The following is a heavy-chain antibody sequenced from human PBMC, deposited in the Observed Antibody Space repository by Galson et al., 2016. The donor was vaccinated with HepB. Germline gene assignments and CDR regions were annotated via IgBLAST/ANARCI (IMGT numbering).Heavy chain of an antibody. J-gene: IGHJ4*02. CDR1: GASITSRDW. D-gene: IGHD1-26*01. V-gene: IGHV4-4*02. Sequence: SETLSLTCGVSGASITSRDWWTWVRQPPGKGLEWIGQVYHSGTTNYSPSLKSRATISVDNSKNQFSLMLSSVTAADTAVYYCARQYTGSHLDYWGRGALVTVSS. CDR3: ARQYTGSHLDY. CDR2: VYHSGTT.